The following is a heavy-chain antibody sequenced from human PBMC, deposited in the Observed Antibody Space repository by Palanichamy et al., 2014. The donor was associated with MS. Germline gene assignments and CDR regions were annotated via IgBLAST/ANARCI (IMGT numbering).Heavy chain of an antibody. CDR1: GGSFSDDF. D-gene: IGHD2-2*01. J-gene: IGHJ4*02. V-gene: IGHV4-34*01. Sequence: QVQLQQWGAGLLKPSETLSLTCAVYGGSFSDDFWSWLRQPPGKGLEWIAEINHSGSSNLNPPLKSRVIISVDTSKNQFSLKVNSVTAADTADYYCARRTSVTSSYDHWGQGTLVIVSS. CDR3: ARRTSVTSSYDH. CDR2: INHSGSS.